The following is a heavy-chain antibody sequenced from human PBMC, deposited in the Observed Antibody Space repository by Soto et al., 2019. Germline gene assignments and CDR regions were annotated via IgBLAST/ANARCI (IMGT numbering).Heavy chain of an antibody. CDR2: IWYDGSDK. CDR3: ARDRTIRYFDY. CDR1: GFAFSGYA. D-gene: IGHD3-9*01. Sequence: QPGGSLRLSCAASGFAFSGYAMHWVRQAPGKGLEWVAVIWYDGSDKYYVDSVKGRFTISRDNSKNTLYLQMNSLRAEDTAVYYCARDRTIRYFDYWGQGTPVTVSS. J-gene: IGHJ4*02. V-gene: IGHV3-33*01.